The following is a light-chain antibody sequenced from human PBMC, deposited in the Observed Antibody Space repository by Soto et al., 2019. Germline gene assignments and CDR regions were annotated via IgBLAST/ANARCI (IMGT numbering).Light chain of an antibody. CDR2: WAS. J-gene: IGKJ3*01. Sequence: DIVMTQSPDSLAVSLGERATINCKSSQSVLSSSNNKNYLTWYQQKPRQPPKLLIYWASTRESGVPDRFSGSGSGTDFTLTISSLQAEDVAVYYCQQYYSSPLTFGPGTKVDIK. CDR1: QSVLSSSNNKNY. V-gene: IGKV4-1*01. CDR3: QQYYSSPLT.